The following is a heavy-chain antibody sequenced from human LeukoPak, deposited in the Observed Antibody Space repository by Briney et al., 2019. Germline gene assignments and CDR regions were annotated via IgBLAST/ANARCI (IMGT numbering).Heavy chain of an antibody. D-gene: IGHD3-9*01. CDR2: ISSSSSTI. CDR1: GFTFSSYS. V-gene: IGHV3-48*04. J-gene: IGHJ2*01. CDR3: AREGYSDIYWYFDL. Sequence: PGGSLRLSCAASGFTFSSYSMNWVRQAPGKGLEWVSYISSSSSTIYYADSVKGRFTMSRDNAKNSLYLQMNSLRADDTAVYYCAREGYSDIYWYFDLWGRGTLVTVSS.